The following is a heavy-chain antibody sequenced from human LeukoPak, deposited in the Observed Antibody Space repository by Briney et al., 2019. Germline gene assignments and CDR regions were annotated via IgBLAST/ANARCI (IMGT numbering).Heavy chain of an antibody. V-gene: IGHV4-38-2*02. CDR3: ARWMVGATFDY. D-gene: IGHD1-26*01. CDR2: IYHSGST. J-gene: IGHJ4*02. Sequence: SETLSLTCTVSGYSISSGYYWGWIRQPPGKGLEWIGSIYHSGSTYYNPSLKSRVTISVDTSKNQFSLKLTSVTAADTAVYYCARWMVGATFDYWGQGTLVTVSS. CDR1: GYSISSGYY.